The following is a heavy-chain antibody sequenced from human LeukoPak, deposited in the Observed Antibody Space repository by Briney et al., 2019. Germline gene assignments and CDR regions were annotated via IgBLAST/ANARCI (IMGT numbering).Heavy chain of an antibody. CDR2: IYYSGST. J-gene: IGHJ3*02. D-gene: IGHD3-22*01. V-gene: IGHV4-59*01. CDR3: ARYDSSGYYFSTDAFDI. Sequence: SETLSLTCTVSGGSISSYYWSWIRQPPGKGLEWIGYIYYSGSTIYNPSLKSRVTISVDTSKNQFSLKLSSVTAADTAVYYCARYDSSGYYFSTDAFDIWGQGTMVTVSS. CDR1: GGSISSYY.